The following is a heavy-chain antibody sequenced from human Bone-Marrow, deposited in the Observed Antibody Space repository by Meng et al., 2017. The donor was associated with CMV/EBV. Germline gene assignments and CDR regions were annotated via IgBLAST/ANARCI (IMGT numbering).Heavy chain of an antibody. D-gene: IGHD4-11*01. J-gene: IGHJ4*02. CDR1: GFTFSSYS. V-gene: IGHV3-21*01. CDR2: ISSSSSYI. Sequence: GGSLRLSCAASGFTFSSYSMNWVRQAPGKGLEWVSSISSSSSYIYYADSVKGRFTISRDNSKNTVYLQMSSLRAEDTAVYYCARVFSTTVAAFDSWGQGTVVTVSS. CDR3: ARVFSTTVAAFDS.